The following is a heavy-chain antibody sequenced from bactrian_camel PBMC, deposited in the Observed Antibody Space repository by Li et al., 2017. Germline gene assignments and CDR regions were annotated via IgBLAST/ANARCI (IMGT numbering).Heavy chain of an antibody. CDR1: GFTFSTSP. CDR2: VSAGGGSQ. Sequence: VQLVESGGDLVQPGGSLRLSCAASGFTFSTSPMTWVRQAPGKGLEWVSGVSAGGGSQYYADSVKGRFTISTDNAKNTLYLQLNSLKTEDTAIYYCGAGVPGFWFGYWGQGTQVTVS. V-gene: IGHV3S31*01. D-gene: IGHD5*01. CDR3: GAGVPGFWFGY. J-gene: IGHJ6*01.